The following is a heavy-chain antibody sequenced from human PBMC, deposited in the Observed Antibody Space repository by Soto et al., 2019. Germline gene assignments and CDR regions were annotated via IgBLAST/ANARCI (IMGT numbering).Heavy chain of an antibody. CDR1: GGSISSGGYY. D-gene: IGHD3-16*01. J-gene: IGHJ4*02. CDR2: IYYSGST. V-gene: IGHV4-31*03. Sequence: PSETLSLTCTVSGGSISSGGYYWSWIRQHPGKGLEWIGYIYYSGSTYYNPSLKSRVTISVDTSKNQFSLKLSSVTAADTAAYYCARVRWGTLRFDYWGQGTLVTVSS. CDR3: ARVRWGTLRFDY.